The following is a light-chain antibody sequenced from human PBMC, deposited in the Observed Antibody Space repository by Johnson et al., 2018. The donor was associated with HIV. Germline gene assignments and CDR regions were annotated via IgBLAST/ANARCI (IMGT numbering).Light chain of an antibody. CDR3: GTWDSSLRAYV. Sequence: QSVLTQPPSVSAAPGQRVNISCSGNSSNIENYFVSWYQQLPGAAPRLVIYEDNKRPSGIPDRFSGSKSGTSATLGITGLQTGDEADYYCGTWDSSLRAYVFGTGTKFTVL. V-gene: IGLV1-51*02. CDR2: EDN. J-gene: IGLJ1*01. CDR1: SSNIENYF.